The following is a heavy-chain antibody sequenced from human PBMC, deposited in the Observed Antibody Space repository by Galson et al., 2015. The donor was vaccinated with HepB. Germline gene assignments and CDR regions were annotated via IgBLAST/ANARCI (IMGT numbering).Heavy chain of an antibody. CDR1: GYTFTKYH. J-gene: IGHJ3*02. Sequence: SVKVSCKASGYTFTKYHMHWVRQAPGQGLEWMGIINPTGGNTSYAQRFQGRVTMTRDTSTSTVYMELSSLRSEDTAVYYCARAFFDILTGYFPAIWGQGTMVTVSS. CDR2: INPTGGNT. CDR3: ARAFFDILTGYFPAI. D-gene: IGHD3-9*01. V-gene: IGHV1-46*01.